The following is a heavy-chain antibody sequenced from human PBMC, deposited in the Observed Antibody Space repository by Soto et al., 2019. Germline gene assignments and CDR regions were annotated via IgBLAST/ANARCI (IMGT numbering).Heavy chain of an antibody. CDR1: GYGFSSYW. Sequence: GESLKISCKGSGYGFSSYWVAWVRQMPGKGLEWMGIIYPGDSDTKYSPSFQGQVTISADRSISTAYLQWSSLKASDTAMYYCARPVAYSGSYYFDYWGQGTLVTVSS. J-gene: IGHJ4*02. D-gene: IGHD1-26*01. CDR3: ARPVAYSGSYYFDY. V-gene: IGHV5-51*01. CDR2: IYPGDSDT.